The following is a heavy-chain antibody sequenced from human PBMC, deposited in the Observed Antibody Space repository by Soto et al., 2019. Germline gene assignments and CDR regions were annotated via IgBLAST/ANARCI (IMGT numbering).Heavy chain of an antibody. CDR2: FYSGGST. Sequence: PGGSLRLSCAASGFTVSSNYMSWVRQAPGKGLKWVSVFYSGGSTYYADSVKGRFTISRHNSKNTLYLQMNSLRAEDTAVYYCARDLIAAGTTTMWLAFDIWGQGTMVTVSS. CDR3: ARDLIAAGTTTMWLAFDI. D-gene: IGHD6-13*01. CDR1: GFTVSSNY. V-gene: IGHV3-53*04. J-gene: IGHJ3*02.